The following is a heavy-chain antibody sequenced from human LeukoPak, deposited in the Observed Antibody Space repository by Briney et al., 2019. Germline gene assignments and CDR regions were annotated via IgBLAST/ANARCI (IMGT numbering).Heavy chain of an antibody. V-gene: IGHV3-23*01. CDR2: VSASDFP. D-gene: IGHD3-10*01. CDR1: GFSAFCLSSYA. Sequence: GGSLRLSCLASGFSAFCLSSYAMSWVRQPPGKGLVGASVVSASDFPSYADSVKGRFTISRDKSKNTVYLDMDTLRAEDTALYYCAKARTANDYGAGSFYKGFDSWGQGTLVTVSS. J-gene: IGHJ4*02. CDR3: AKARTANDYGAGSFYKGFDS.